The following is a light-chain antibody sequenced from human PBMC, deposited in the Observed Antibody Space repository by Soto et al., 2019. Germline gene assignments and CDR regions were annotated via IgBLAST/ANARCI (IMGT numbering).Light chain of an antibody. CDR2: GTS. V-gene: IGKV3-20*01. CDR1: QSVSTSY. J-gene: IGKJ4*01. Sequence: ENVLTQSPGTLLLSPGEGATLSCRASQSVSTSYLAWYQHKRGQAPRLLIYGTSTRATGIPDRFSGSGSGKDLTLTISRLEPEDFAVYYCQQYGSFPLTFGGGTKVEI. CDR3: QQYGSFPLT.